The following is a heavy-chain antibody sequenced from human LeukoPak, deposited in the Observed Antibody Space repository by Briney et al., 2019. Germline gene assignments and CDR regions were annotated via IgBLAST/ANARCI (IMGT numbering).Heavy chain of an antibody. CDR3: VRNNAMDV. V-gene: IGHV3-7*03. D-gene: IGHD2-8*01. CDR2: VNRDERET. Sequence: GSLSLSCAASGFTLSNHWMTWVRQVPGSGREWLVNVNRDERETYYLDCVKGRFNISRDNAKNSMYLQMNSLRAEDTALYYCVRNNAMDVWGQGTTVIVSS. J-gene: IGHJ6*02. CDR1: GFTLSNHW.